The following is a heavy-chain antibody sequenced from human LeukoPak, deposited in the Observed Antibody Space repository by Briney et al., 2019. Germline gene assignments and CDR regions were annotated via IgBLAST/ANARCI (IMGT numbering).Heavy chain of an antibody. J-gene: IGHJ3*02. CDR3: ARGEVQLWPLHDAFDI. CDR1: GFTVSSNY. Sequence: GGSLRLSCAASGFTVSSNYMSWVRQAPGEGLEWDAVIYTGGSTYYADSVKGRFTISRDNSKNTLYLQMSSVRAEDTAVYYCARGEVQLWPLHDAFDICGQGTMVTVSS. D-gene: IGHD5-18*01. CDR2: IYTGGST. V-gene: IGHV3-66*01.